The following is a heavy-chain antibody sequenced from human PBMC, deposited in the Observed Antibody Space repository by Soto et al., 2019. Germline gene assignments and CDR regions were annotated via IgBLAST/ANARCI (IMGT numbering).Heavy chain of an antibody. D-gene: IGHD3-22*01. Sequence: LSLTCTVSGGSISSGDYYWSWIHQPPGKGLEWIGYIYYSGSTYYNPSLKSRVTISVDTSKNQFSLKLSSVTAADTAVYYCARDQYYYDSSGYYGDYYYGMDVWGQGTTVTVSS. J-gene: IGHJ6*02. CDR1: GGSISSGDYY. CDR2: IYYSGST. V-gene: IGHV4-30-4*01. CDR3: ARDQYYYDSSGYYGDYYYGMDV.